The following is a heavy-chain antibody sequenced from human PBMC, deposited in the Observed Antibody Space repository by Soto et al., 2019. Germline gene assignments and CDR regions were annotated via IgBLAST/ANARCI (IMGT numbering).Heavy chain of an antibody. CDR1: GFTFSSYG. CDR3: AKSGLPEAMVTGYYYYGMDV. Sequence: GGSLRLSCAASGFTFSSYGMHWVRQAPGKGLEWVAVISYDGSNKYYADSVKGRFTISRDNSKNTLYLQMNSLRAEDTAVYYCAKSGLPEAMVTGYYYYGMDVWGQGTTVTVSS. D-gene: IGHD5-18*01. J-gene: IGHJ6*02. CDR2: ISYDGSNK. V-gene: IGHV3-30*18.